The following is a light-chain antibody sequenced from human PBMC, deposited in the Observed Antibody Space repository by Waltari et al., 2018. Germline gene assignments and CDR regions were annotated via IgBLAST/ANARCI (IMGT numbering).Light chain of an antibody. CDR2: YNS. CDR1: DIGSKS. J-gene: IGLJ2*01. Sequence: SYVLTQPPSLSVAPGRPAPISCVGNDIGSKSVHWYQQKPGQAPGLVIYYNSDWPSGIPDRFSGSNSGNTATLAIIRVEAGDEADYFCQVWDSYSDHMVFGGGTQLTVL. CDR3: QVWDSYSDHMV. V-gene: IGLV3-21*04.